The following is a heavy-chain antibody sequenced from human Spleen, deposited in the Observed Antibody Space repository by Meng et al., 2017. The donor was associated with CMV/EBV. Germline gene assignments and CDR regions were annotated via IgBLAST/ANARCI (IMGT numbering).Heavy chain of an antibody. Sequence: GESLKISCAASGFTFTTYLVHWVRQAPGKGLEWVAVMPFDGTIKYYADSVRGRFTISRDNFKNTLFLQMNSLKAEDTAVYYCGRDPYYDTSGTIDYWGQGTLVTVSS. CDR2: MPFDGTIK. CDR3: GRDPYYDTSGTIDY. CDR1: GFTFTTYL. D-gene: IGHD3-22*01. V-gene: IGHV3-30-3*01. J-gene: IGHJ4*02.